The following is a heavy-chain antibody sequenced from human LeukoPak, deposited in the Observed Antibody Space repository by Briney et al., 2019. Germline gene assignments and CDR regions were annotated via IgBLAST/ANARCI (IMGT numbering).Heavy chain of an antibody. CDR1: GFTFSDHY. V-gene: IGHV3-11*01. CDR3: ARDRKSYGYLGLVDY. D-gene: IGHD5-18*01. J-gene: IGHJ4*02. Sequence: GGSLRLSCAASGFTFSDHYMSWIRQAPGKGLEGVSYISSSGSTIYYADSVKGRFTISRDNAKNSPYLQMNSLRAEDTAVYYCARDRKSYGYLGLVDYWGQGTLVTVSS. CDR2: ISSSGSTI.